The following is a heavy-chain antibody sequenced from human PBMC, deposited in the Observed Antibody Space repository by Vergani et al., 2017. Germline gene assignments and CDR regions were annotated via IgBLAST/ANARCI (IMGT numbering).Heavy chain of an antibody. CDR1: GGTFSSYA. D-gene: IGHD1-26*01. CDR3: ARDLSSQVGATDYYYGMDV. V-gene: IGHV1-69*12. CDR2: IIPIFGTA. Sequence: QVQLVQSGAEVKKPGSSVKVSCKASGGTFSSYAISWVRQAPGQGLEWMGGIIPIFGTANYAQKFQGRVMITADESTSTAYMELSSLRSEDTAVYYCARDLSSQVGATDYYYGMDVWGQGTTVTVSS. J-gene: IGHJ6*02.